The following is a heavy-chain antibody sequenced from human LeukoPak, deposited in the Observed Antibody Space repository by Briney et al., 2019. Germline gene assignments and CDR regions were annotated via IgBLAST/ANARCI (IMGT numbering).Heavy chain of an antibody. CDR1: GYSISSGYY. J-gene: IGHJ3*02. V-gene: IGHV4-38-2*02. CDR2: IYHSGST. Sequence: SETLPLTCTVSGYSISSGYYWGWIRQTPGKGLEWIGNIYHSGSTDYNPSLKSRVTISVDTSKNHFSLTLSSVTAADTAMYYCARSDGYGLVGIWGQGTMVTVSS. D-gene: IGHD3-10*01. CDR3: ARSDGYGLVGI.